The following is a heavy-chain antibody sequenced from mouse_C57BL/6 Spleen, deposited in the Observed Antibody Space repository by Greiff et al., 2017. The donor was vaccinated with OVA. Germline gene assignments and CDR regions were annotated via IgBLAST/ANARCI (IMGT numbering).Heavy chain of an antibody. CDR3: ARNSMDY. CDR2: ISNGGGST. V-gene: IGHV5-12*01. J-gene: IGHJ4*01. Sequence: LQQSGGGLVQPGGSLKLSCAASGFTFSDYYMYWVRQTPEKRLEWVAYISNGGGSTYYPDTVKGRFTISRDNAKNTLYLQMSRLKSEDTAMYYCARNSMDYWGQGTSVTVSS. CDR1: GFTFSDYY.